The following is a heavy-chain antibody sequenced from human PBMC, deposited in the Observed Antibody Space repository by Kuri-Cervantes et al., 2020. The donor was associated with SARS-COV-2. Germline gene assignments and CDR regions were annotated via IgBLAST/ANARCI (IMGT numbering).Heavy chain of an antibody. CDR2: IDWDDDK. J-gene: IGHJ4*02. Sequence: SGPTLVKPTQTLTLTCTFSGFSLSTSGMRVSWIRQPPGKALEWLARIDWDDDKFYSTSLKTRLTISKDTSKNQVVLTMTNMDPVDTATYYCARVVAPSIGSSCMGKDFDYWGQGTLVTVSS. CDR3: ARVVAPSIGSSCMGKDFDY. CDR1: GFSLSTSGMR. D-gene: IGHD6-13*01. V-gene: IGHV2-70*04.